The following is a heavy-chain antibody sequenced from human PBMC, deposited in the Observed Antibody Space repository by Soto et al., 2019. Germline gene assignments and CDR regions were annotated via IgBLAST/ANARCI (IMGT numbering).Heavy chain of an antibody. CDR1: GFTFINYA. J-gene: IGHJ2*01. CDR2: TSGGGDVA. V-gene: IGHV3-23*01. CDR3: VKKSIGTVTNPVYWSFDL. D-gene: IGHD4-17*01. Sequence: EVQLLESGGGLIQHGGSPRLSCTASGFTFINYAMNWVRQAPGKGLEWVSGTSGGGDVAFYADSVKGRFAISRDNSKNSLSLQMNSLRAEDTALYYCVKKSIGTVTNPVYWSFDLWGRGTLVTVSS.